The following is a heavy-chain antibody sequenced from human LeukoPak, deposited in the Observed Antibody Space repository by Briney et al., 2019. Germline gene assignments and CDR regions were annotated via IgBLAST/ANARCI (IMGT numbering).Heavy chain of an antibody. Sequence: GASVKVSCKASGYTFTGYYMHWVRQAPGQGLEWMGWINPNSGGTNYAQKFQGRVTMTRDTSISTAYMELSRLRSDDTAVYYCARVKNQLPSLWGFDPWGQGTLVTVSS. CDR3: ARVKNQLPSLWGFDP. D-gene: IGHD2-2*01. CDR1: GYTFTGYY. CDR2: INPNSGGT. J-gene: IGHJ5*02. V-gene: IGHV1-2*02.